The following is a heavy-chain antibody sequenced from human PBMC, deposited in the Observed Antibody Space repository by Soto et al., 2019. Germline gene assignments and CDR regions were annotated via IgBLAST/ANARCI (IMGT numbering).Heavy chain of an antibody. J-gene: IGHJ6*02. V-gene: IGHV4-61*01. Sequence: QVQLQESGPGLVKPSETLSLTCTVSGGSVNSDSYYWSWIRQPPGKRLEWIGSLYYSGSTNYNPSRKSRVTISVDTSKNQFSLRLSSVTAADTAVYFCARESRACSSSGGLDVWGQGTTVTVSS. D-gene: IGHD2-15*01. CDR2: LYYSGST. CDR1: GGSVNSDSYY. CDR3: ARESRACSSSGGLDV.